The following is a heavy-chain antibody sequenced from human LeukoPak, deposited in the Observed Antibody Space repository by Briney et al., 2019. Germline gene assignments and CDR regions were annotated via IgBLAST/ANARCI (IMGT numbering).Heavy chain of an antibody. V-gene: IGHV3-30*02. Sequence: GGSLRLSCAASGFTFSSYAMHWVRQAPGKGLEWVAFIRYDGSNKYYADSVKGRFTISRDNSKNTVYLQMNSLRAEDTAVYYCAAPGVPAATYYFDYWGQGTLVTVSS. CDR2: IRYDGSNK. J-gene: IGHJ4*02. D-gene: IGHD2-2*01. CDR3: AAPGVPAATYYFDY. CDR1: GFTFSSYA.